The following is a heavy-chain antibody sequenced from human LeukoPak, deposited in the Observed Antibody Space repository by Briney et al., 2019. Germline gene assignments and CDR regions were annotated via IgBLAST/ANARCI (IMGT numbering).Heavy chain of an antibody. CDR1: GGSIISYY. J-gene: IGHJ6*03. CDR2: MYYSGST. CDR3: ARGAMVRGIQYYMDV. V-gene: IGHV4-59*01. Sequence: SETLSLTCTVSGGSIISYYWSWIRQPPGKGMEWIGYMYYSGSTNYNTSLKRGVTISVETSKNQFSLKLSSVTAVDTAVYYCARGAMVRGIQYYMDVWGKGTTVTISS. D-gene: IGHD3-10*01.